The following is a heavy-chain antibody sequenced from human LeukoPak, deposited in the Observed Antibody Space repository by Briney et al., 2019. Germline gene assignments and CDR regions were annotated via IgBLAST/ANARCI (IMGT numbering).Heavy chain of an antibody. D-gene: IGHD5-12*01. CDR3: ARVEASGYDYGAFDY. V-gene: IGHV3-21*01. CDR1: GFTFSSYS. CDR2: ISSSSSYI. Sequence: PGGSLRLSCAASGFTFSSYSINWVRQAPGKGLEWVSSISSSSSYIYYADSVKGRFTISRDNAKNSLYLQMNSLRAEDTAVYYCARVEASGYDYGAFDYWGQGTLVTVSS. J-gene: IGHJ4*02.